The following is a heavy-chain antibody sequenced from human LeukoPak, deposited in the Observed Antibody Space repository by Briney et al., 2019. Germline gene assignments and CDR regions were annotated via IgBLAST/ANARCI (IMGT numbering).Heavy chain of an antibody. CDR2: IWFDGSYT. V-gene: IGHV3-33*01. D-gene: IGHD3-10*01. Sequence: GRTLRLSCATSGFTFNNYGGHWGRQAPDKGLEWVAVIWFDGSYTYYADSVKGRFTISRDNSKNTLYLQMNSLRAEDTAVYYCARGLYYGSGSPIDYWGQGTLVTVSS. J-gene: IGHJ4*02. CDR1: GFTFNNYG. CDR3: ARGLYYGSGSPIDY.